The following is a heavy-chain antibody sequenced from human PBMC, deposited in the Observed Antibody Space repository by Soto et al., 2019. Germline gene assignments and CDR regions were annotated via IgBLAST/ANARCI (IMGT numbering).Heavy chain of an antibody. V-gene: IGHV1-46*01. CDR3: ARGDIVLVPASEGNWFDP. D-gene: IGHD2-2*01. J-gene: IGHJ5*02. CDR2: INPDAGAT. Sequence: ASVKVSCKASSYSFTTYHIHWVRQAPGQGLEWMGLINPDAGATNYAQRFQGRLRLTRDTSTSTVYMELRSLRFDDTAVYYCARGDIVLVPASEGNWFDPWGQGTLVTVSS. CDR1: SYSFTTYH.